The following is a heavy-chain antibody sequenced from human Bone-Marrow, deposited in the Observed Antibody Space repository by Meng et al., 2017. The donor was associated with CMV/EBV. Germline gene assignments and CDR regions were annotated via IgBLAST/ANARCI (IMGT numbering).Heavy chain of an antibody. Sequence: ASVKVSCKASGDTFTSYYMNWVRQAPGQGLEWMGIINPSGGSTSYAQKFQGRVTMTRDTSTSTVYMELSSLRSEDTAVYYCARDRDGVLGFGEFPSWFDHWGQGTLVTVSS. V-gene: IGHV1-46*01. CDR1: GDTFTSYY. J-gene: IGHJ5*02. CDR3: ARDRDGVLGFGEFPSWFDH. CDR2: INPSGGST. D-gene: IGHD3-10*01.